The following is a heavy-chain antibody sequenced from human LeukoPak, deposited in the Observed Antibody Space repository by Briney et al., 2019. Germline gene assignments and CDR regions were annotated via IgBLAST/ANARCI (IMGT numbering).Heavy chain of an antibody. J-gene: IGHJ4*02. V-gene: IGHV4-34*01. CDR3: ARHISGIAVAGPHFDY. D-gene: IGHD6-19*01. CDR2: INHSGST. Sequence: PSETLSLTCAVYGGSFSGYYWSWIRQPPGKGLEWIGEINHSGSTNYNPSLKSRVTISVDTSKNQFSLKLSSVTAADTAVYYCARHISGIAVAGPHFDYWGQGTLVTVSS. CDR1: GGSFSGYY.